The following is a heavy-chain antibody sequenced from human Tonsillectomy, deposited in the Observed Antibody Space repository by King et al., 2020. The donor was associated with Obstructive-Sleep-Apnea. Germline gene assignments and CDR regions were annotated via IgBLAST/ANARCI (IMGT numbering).Heavy chain of an antibody. CDR3: ARDERVTTFSGLDN. J-gene: IGHJ4*02. CDR2: ISYDGGNE. D-gene: IGHD4-17*01. CDR1: GFTFSTYA. Sequence: QLVQSGGGVVQPGRSLRLSCAASGFTFSTYAMHWVRQAPGKGLEWVAGISYDGGNEYYAESVKGRFTISRDNCKNTLYLQMNSLRAEDTAVYYCARDERVTTFSGLDNWGQGTLVTVSS. V-gene: IGHV3-30*04.